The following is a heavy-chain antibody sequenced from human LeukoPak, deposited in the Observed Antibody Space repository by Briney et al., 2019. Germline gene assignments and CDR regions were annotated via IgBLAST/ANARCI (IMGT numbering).Heavy chain of an antibody. Sequence: GGSLRLSCAASGFTFSNYGMHWVRQAPGKGLEWVALIWYDGSNKYYADSVKGRFTISRDNSKDTLYLQMNSLRAEDTAVYYCAGSYYNVFDYWGQGTLVTVSS. CDR3: AGSYYNVFDY. CDR2: IWYDGSNK. CDR1: GFTFSNYG. D-gene: IGHD3-10*01. J-gene: IGHJ4*02. V-gene: IGHV3-33*01.